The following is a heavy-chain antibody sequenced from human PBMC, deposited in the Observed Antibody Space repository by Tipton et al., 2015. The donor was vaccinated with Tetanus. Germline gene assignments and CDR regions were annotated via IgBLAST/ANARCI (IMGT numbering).Heavy chain of an antibody. Sequence: TLSLTCTVSGGSISSYYWSWIRQPPGKGLEWIGYIYYSGSTNYNPSLKSRITISRDPSKNQFSLKLASVTAADTAVYYCARANYDFPKKGPFDSWGQGTLVIVSS. CDR1: GGSISSYY. J-gene: IGHJ4*02. CDR3: ARANYDFPKKGPFDS. D-gene: IGHD3-3*01. CDR2: IYYSGST. V-gene: IGHV4-59*01.